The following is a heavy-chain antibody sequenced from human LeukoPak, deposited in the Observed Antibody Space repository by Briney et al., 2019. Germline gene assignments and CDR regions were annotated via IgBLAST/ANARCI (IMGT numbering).Heavy chain of an antibody. J-gene: IGHJ3*02. CDR1: GGTFSSYA. Sequence: SVKVSCKASGGTFSSYAIRWVRQAPGQGLEWMGGIIPIFGTANYAQKFQGRVTITADESTSTAYMELSSLRSEDTAVYYCARGLDSFDAFDIWGQGTMVTVSS. CDR3: ARGLDSFDAFDI. V-gene: IGHV1-69*13. D-gene: IGHD2-15*01. CDR2: IIPIFGTA.